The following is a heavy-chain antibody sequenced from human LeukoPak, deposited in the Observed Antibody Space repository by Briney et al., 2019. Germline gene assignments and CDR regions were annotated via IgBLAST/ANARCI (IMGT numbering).Heavy chain of an antibody. J-gene: IGHJ4*02. CDR3: ARVWEVTTNYSDY. CDR2: IYYSGST. Sequence: PSETLSLTCTVSGGSISSGGYYWSWIRQHPGKGLEWIGYIYYSGSTYYNPSLKSRVTISVDMSKNQFSLKLSSVTAADTAVYYCARVWEVTTNYSDYWGQGTLVTVSS. V-gene: IGHV4-31*03. D-gene: IGHD4-17*01. CDR1: GGSISSGGYY.